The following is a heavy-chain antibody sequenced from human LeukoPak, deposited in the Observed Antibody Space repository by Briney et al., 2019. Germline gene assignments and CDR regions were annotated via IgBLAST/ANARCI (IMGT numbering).Heavy chain of an antibody. Sequence: ASVKVSCKASEYTCTGYYMHWVRQAPGQGLEWMGWINPNSGGTNYAQKFQGRVTMTRDTSISTAYMELSRLRSDDTAVYYCARDLLAVAGTYYWGQGTLVTVSS. V-gene: IGHV1-2*02. J-gene: IGHJ4*02. CDR3: ARDLLAVAGTYY. CDR1: EYTCTGYY. D-gene: IGHD6-19*01. CDR2: INPNSGGT.